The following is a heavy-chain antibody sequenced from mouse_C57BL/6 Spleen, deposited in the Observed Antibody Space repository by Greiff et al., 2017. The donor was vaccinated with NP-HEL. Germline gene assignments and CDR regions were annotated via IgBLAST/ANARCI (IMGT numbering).Heavy chain of an antibody. CDR2: ILPGSGST. CDR3: ARGRGGRDSSGYYFDY. J-gene: IGHJ2*01. V-gene: IGHV1-9*01. Sequence: QVQLQQSGAELMKPGASVKLSCKATGYTFTGYWIEWVKQRPGHGLEWIGEILPGSGSTNYNEKFKGKATFTADTSSNTAYMQLSSLTTEDSAIYYCARGRGGRDSSGYYFDYWGQGTTLTVSS. CDR1: GYTFTGYW. D-gene: IGHD3-2*02.